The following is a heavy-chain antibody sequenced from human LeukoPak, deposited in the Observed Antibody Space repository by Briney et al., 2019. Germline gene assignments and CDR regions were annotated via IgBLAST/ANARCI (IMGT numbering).Heavy chain of an antibody. Sequence: GGSLRLSCAASGFTFSSSAMSWVRQAPGKGLEWVSSISSSGGDTNSADSVRGRFTISRDDSKNTMYLQMNSLRAEDTAVYYCARDRPTWPIDYWGQGTLVTVSS. CDR1: GFTFSSSA. J-gene: IGHJ4*02. V-gene: IGHV3-23*01. CDR3: ARDRPTWPIDY. D-gene: IGHD5-12*01. CDR2: ISSSGGDT.